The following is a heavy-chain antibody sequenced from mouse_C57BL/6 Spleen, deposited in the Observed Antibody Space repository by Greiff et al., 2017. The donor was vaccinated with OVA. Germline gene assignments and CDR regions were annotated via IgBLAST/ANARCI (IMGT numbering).Heavy chain of an antibody. CDR1: GFTFSDYG. V-gene: IGHV5-17*01. CDR3: ARGRDYDYPAWFAY. CDR2: ISSGSSTI. Sequence: EVMLVESGGGLVKPGGSLKLSCAASGFTFSDYGMHWVRQAPEKGLEWVAYISSGSSTIYYADTVKGRFTISRDNAKNTLFLQMTSLRSEDTAMYYCARGRDYDYPAWFAYWGQGTLVTVSA. D-gene: IGHD2-4*01. J-gene: IGHJ3*01.